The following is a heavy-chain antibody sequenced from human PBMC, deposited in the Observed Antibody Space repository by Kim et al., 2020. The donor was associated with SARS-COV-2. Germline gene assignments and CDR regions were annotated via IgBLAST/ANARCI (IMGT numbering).Heavy chain of an antibody. V-gene: IGHV1-18*01. CDR3: ARLFGVVTGTGNWLDP. D-gene: IGHD3-3*01. Sequence: ASVKVSCKASGYTFTSYGISWVRQAPGQGLEWMGWISAYNGNTNYAQKLQGRVTMTTDTSTSTAYMELRSLRSDDTAVYYCARLFGVVTGTGNWLDPWGQGTLVTVSS. CDR2: ISAYNGNT. J-gene: IGHJ5*02. CDR1: GYTFTSYG.